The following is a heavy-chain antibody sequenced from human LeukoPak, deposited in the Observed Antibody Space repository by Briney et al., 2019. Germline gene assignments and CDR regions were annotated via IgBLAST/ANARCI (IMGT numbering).Heavy chain of an antibody. D-gene: IGHD6-19*01. V-gene: IGHV4-61*02. CDR2: IYASGST. J-gene: IGHJ4*02. Sequence: PSETLSLTCTVSGGSISSGSYYWSWIRQPAGKGLEWIGRIYASGSTNYNPSLKSRVTISVDTSKNQFSLKLTSVTAADTAVYYCARGCNQWLTFLDYWGQGIVVTVSS. CDR1: GGSISSGSYY. CDR3: ARGCNQWLTFLDY.